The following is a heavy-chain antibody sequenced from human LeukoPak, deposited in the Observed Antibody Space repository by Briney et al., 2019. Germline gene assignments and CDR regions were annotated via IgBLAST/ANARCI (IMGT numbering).Heavy chain of an antibody. Sequence: GGSLRLSCAASGFTFSSYAMSWVRQAPGKGLEWVSAISGSGGSTYYADSVKGRFTISRDNSKNTLYLQMNSLRAEDTAVYYCAKGVTYYDFWSGAYTNYYGMDVSGQGTTVTVSS. V-gene: IGHV3-23*01. CDR3: AKGVTYYDFWSGAYTNYYGMDV. D-gene: IGHD3-3*01. CDR2: ISGSGGST. J-gene: IGHJ6*02. CDR1: GFTFSSYA.